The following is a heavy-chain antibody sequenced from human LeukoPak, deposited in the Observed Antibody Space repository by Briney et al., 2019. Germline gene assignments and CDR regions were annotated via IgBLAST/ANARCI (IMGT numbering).Heavy chain of an antibody. D-gene: IGHD3-22*01. CDR3: AKGTEYYYDSSGLYYFDY. Sequence: PGGSLRLSCAASGFTFSSYAMSWVRQAPGKGLEWVSAISGSGGSTYYADSVKGRFTISRDSSKNTLYLQMNSLRAEDTAVYYCAKGTEYYYDSSGLYYFDYWGQGTLVTVSS. CDR2: ISGSGGST. CDR1: GFTFSSYA. J-gene: IGHJ4*02. V-gene: IGHV3-23*01.